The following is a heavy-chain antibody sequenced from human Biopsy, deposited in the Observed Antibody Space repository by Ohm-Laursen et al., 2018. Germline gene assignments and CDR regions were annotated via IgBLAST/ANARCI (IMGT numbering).Heavy chain of an antibody. CDR1: GYSVTNDYY. CDR2: IYYSGNT. CDR3: ARDRFDLLTPNWFDP. Sequence: SETLSLTCAVSGYSVTNDYYWGWIRQPPGKGLEWIGNIYYSGNTDYSPSLKSRVTISVDTSNNQFSLKLRSVTAADTAVYYCARDRFDLLTPNWFDPWGQGTLVTVSS. D-gene: IGHD3-9*01. V-gene: IGHV4-38-2*02. J-gene: IGHJ5*02.